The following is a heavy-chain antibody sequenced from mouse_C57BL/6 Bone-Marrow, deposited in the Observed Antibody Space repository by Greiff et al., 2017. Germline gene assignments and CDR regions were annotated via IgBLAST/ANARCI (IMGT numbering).Heavy chain of an antibody. J-gene: IGHJ3*01. D-gene: IGHD2-3*01. CDR1: GYTFTDYY. V-gene: IGHV1-75*01. Sequence: QVQLQQSGPELVKPGASVKISCKASGYTFTDYYINWVKQRPGPGLEWIGWIFPGSGSTSYNEKFKGKATLTVDKSSSTAYMLLSSLTSEDSAVYFCAREDGLQRTFWFAYWGQGTLVTVSA. CDR2: IFPGSGST. CDR3: AREDGLQRTFWFAY.